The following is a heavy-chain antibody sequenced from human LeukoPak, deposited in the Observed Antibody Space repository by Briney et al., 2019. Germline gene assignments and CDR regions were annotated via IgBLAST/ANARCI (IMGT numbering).Heavy chain of an antibody. CDR3: AKVRGSGSYYKD. V-gene: IGHV3-23*01. CDR1: GFTFSSYA. D-gene: IGHD3-10*01. CDR2: ISGSGGST. J-gene: IGHJ4*02. Sequence: GGSLRLSCAASGFTFSSYAMGWGREAPGKGLEWVSAISGSGGSTYYADSVQGRFTISRDNSKNTLYLKMNSLRAEDTAVYYCAKVRGSGSYYKDWGQGTLVTVSS.